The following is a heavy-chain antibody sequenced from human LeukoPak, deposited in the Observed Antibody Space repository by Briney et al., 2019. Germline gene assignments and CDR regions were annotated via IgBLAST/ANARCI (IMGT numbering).Heavy chain of an antibody. J-gene: IGHJ6*03. Sequence: GGSLRLSCAASGFTFSSYNMNWVRQAPGKGLEWVSSISSSSSYIYYADSVKGRFTISRDNAKKSLYLQTNSLRVEDTAVYYCARSELGYNYYYMDVWGKGTTVTISS. CDR1: GFTFSSYN. V-gene: IGHV3-21*01. CDR3: ARSELGYNYYYMDV. CDR2: ISSSSSYI. D-gene: IGHD3-10*01.